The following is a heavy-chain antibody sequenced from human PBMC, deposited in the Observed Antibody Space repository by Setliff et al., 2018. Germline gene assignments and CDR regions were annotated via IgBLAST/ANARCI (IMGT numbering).Heavy chain of an antibody. V-gene: IGHV4-59*01. Sequence: SETLSLTCTVSGGSISSYYWSWIRQPPGKGLEWIGYIYNSGSTNYNPSLKSRVTISVDTSRNQISLNLTSVTAADTAIYFCARAVDSTGYFPFWYFDLWGRGTLVTVSS. CDR3: ARAVDSTGYFPFWYFDL. D-gene: IGHD3-22*01. J-gene: IGHJ2*01. CDR1: GGSISSYY. CDR2: IYNSGST.